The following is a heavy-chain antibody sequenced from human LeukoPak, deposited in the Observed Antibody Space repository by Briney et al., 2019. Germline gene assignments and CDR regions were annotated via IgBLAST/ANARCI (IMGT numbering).Heavy chain of an antibody. V-gene: IGHV1-2*02. Sequence: ASVKVSCKTSGYTFSNYYMHWVRQAPGQGPEWMGWINPKSGGTDYAQRSQGRVTMTRDTSISTAYMELSGLRSDDTAVYYCARDGVYSTNFDAFDIWGQGTMVTVSS. D-gene: IGHD6-13*01. CDR2: INPKSGGT. CDR3: ARDGVYSTNFDAFDI. CDR1: GYTFSNYY. J-gene: IGHJ3*02.